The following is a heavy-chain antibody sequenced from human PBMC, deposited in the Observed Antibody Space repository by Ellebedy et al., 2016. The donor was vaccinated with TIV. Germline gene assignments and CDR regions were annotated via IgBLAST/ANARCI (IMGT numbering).Heavy chain of an antibody. Sequence: GESLKISXAASGFTFSRYVMYWVRQAPGKGLEWVAVISYDGRNNYYLDSVKGRFTISRDNSKNTLYLQMDSLRAGDTALYYCARQTVTTPFFTGSLDLWGQGTLVTVSS. D-gene: IGHD4-17*01. J-gene: IGHJ4*02. CDR2: ISYDGRNN. V-gene: IGHV3-30-3*01. CDR3: ARQTVTTPFFTGSLDL. CDR1: GFTFSRYV.